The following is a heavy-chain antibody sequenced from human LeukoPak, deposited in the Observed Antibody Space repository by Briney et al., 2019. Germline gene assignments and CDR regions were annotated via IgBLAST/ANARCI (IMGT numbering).Heavy chain of an antibody. CDR2: IYPGDSDT. D-gene: IGHD2-15*01. Sequence: GESLKISCKGSGYSFTSNWIGWVRQMPGKGLEWMGIIYPGDSDTRYSPSFQGQVTISADKSISTAYLQWSSLKASDTAMYYCARRGYCSGGSCYSHAFDIWGQGTMVTVSS. CDR3: ARRGYCSGGSCYSHAFDI. CDR1: GYSFTSNW. V-gene: IGHV5-51*01. J-gene: IGHJ3*02.